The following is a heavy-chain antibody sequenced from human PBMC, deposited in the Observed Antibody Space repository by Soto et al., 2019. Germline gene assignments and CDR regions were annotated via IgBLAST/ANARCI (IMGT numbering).Heavy chain of an antibody. CDR3: ASDQINQNVFDF. CDR1: GVSISGYY. Sequence: PSETLSLTCTVSGVSISGYYWTWILQTAGKGLEGMGRMYISGTTNYNPSLKSRVTMSVDTSKNHFSLTLRSVTAADTAVYYCASDQINQNVFDFWGQGTMVTVSS. V-gene: IGHV4-4*07. J-gene: IGHJ3*01. CDR2: MYISGTT.